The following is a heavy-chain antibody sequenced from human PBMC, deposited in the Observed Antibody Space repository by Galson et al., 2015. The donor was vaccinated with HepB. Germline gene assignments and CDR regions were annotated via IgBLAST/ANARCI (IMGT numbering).Heavy chain of an antibody. V-gene: IGHV3-23*01. CDR1: GFTFSNYV. CDR2: ISGSGNGT. Sequence: SLRLSCAASGFTFSNYVMNWVRQAPGRGLEWVSTISGSGNGTFYADSVKGRFAISRDNSKNTLYLQMNSLRAEDTAVYHCAKGSRSTAWKYTFDIWGQGTIFTISS. J-gene: IGHJ3*02. D-gene: IGHD6-13*01. CDR3: AKGSRSTAWKYTFDI.